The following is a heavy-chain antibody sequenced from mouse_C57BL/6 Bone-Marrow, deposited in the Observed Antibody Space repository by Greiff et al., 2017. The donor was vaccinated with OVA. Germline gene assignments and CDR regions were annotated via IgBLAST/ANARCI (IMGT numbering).Heavy chain of an antibody. CDR1: GYSITSGYD. CDR3: ARGNYYGSSYWYFDV. V-gene: IGHV3-1*01. D-gene: IGHD1-1*01. CDR2: ISYSGST. Sequence: EVKLVESGPGMVKPSQSLSLTCTVTGYSITSGYDWHWIRHFPGNKLEWMGYISYSGSTNYNPSLKSRISITHDTSKNHFFLKLNSVTTEDTATYYCARGNYYGSSYWYFDVWGTGTTVTVSS. J-gene: IGHJ1*03.